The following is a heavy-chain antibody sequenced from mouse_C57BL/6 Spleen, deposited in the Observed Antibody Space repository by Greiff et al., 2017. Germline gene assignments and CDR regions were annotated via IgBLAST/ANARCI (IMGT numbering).Heavy chain of an antibody. CDR1: GFSLTSYG. Sequence: QVQLKESGPGLVQPSQSLSITCTVSGFSLTSYGVHWVRQSPGKGLEWLGVIWSGGSTDYNAAFISRLSISKDNSKSQVFFKMNSLQADDTAIYYCARKHYGSILYAMDYWGQGTSVTVSS. CDR3: ARKHYGSILYAMDY. D-gene: IGHD1-1*01. V-gene: IGHV2-2*01. CDR2: IWSGGST. J-gene: IGHJ4*01.